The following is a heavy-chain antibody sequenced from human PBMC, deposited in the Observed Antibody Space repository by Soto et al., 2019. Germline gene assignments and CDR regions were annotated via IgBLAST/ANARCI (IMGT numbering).Heavy chain of an antibody. CDR1: GGSSSSSSYY. V-gene: IGHV4-39*07. D-gene: IGHD3-3*01. CDR2: IYYSGST. J-gene: IGHJ6*02. CDR3: ASNDYDFWSGPPAV. Sequence: TWTVAGGSSSSSSYYCGWISQPPGKGLEWIGSIYYSGSTNYNPSLKSRVTISVDTSKNQFSLKLSSVIAADTAVYYCASNDYDFWSGPPAVWGQGTTVTVSS.